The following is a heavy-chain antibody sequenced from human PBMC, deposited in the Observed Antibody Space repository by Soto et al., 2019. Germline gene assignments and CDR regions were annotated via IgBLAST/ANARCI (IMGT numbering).Heavy chain of an antibody. D-gene: IGHD6-13*01. CDR1: GGSISKYY. CDR2: IYYSGST. V-gene: IGHV4-59*01. Sequence: SETLSLTCSVSGGSISKYYGSWIRQPPGKGLEWIGYIYYSGSTNYNPSLKSRVTMSVDMSKNQFSLKLSSVTTADTAVYYCARGPLIAAAGTSGHAFDIWGQGTMLTV. J-gene: IGHJ3*02. CDR3: ARGPLIAAAGTSGHAFDI.